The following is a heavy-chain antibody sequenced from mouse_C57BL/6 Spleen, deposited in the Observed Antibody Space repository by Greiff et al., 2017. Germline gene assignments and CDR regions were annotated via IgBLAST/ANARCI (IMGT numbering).Heavy chain of an antibody. D-gene: IGHD1-1*01. CDR2: IYPGDGDT. CDR3: ARRDYYGSGYAMDY. V-gene: IGHV1-80*01. J-gene: IGHJ4*01. CDR1: GYAFSSYW. Sequence: VKLMESGAELVKPGASVKISCKASGYAFSSYWMNWVKQRPGKGLEWIGQIYPGDGDTNYNGKFKGKATLTADKSSSTAYMQLSSLTSEDSAVYFCARRDYYGSGYAMDYWGQGTSVTVSS.